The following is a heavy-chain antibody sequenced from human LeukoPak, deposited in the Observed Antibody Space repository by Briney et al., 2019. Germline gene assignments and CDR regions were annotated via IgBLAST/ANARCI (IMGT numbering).Heavy chain of an antibody. J-gene: IGHJ6*02. D-gene: IGHD3-16*01. CDR1: GGSISSYY. CDR3: ARFGVDYDMDV. V-gene: IGHV4-59*01. CDR2: IHYSGRP. Sequence: SETLSLTCTVSGGSISSYYWSWIRQPPGKGLEWIGQIHYSGRPDYNPSLKSRVTISVDTSKNQLSLKVTSVTGADTAVYYCARFGVDYDMDVWGQGITVTVSS.